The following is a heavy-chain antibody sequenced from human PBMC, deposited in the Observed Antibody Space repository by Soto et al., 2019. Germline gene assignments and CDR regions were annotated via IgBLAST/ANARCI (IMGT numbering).Heavy chain of an antibody. J-gene: IGHJ6*02. D-gene: IGHD3-3*01. CDR1: GFTFSSYS. V-gene: IGHV3-21*01. CDR3: ARDPLRFLELLPGRLTESGGYYYGMDA. CDR2: ISSSSSYI. Sequence: PGGSLRLSCAASGFTFSSYSMNWVRQAPGKGLEWVSSISSSSSYIYYADSVKGRFTISRDNAKNSLYLQMNSLRAEDTAVYYCARDPLRFLELLPGRLTESGGYYYGMDAWGQGTTVTVSS.